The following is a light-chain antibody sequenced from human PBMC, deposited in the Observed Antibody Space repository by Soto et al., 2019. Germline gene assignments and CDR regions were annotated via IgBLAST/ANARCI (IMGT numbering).Light chain of an antibody. CDR3: QHYYKFPFG. CDR2: WAS. Sequence: DIVLTQSPDSLAVSLGERATIKCKSSQSVLYNSNNKNYLAWYQQKPGQPPKLLIYWASTRESGVPDRFSGGGSGTDFTLTISSLQAEDVAVYYCQHYYKFPFGFGPGTKVDMK. CDR1: QSVLYNSNNKNY. J-gene: IGKJ3*01. V-gene: IGKV4-1*01.